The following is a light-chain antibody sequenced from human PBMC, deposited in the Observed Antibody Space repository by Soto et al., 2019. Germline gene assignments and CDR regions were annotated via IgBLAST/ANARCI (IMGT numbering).Light chain of an antibody. J-gene: IGLJ1*01. CDR2: EVT. Sequence: QSALTQPPSVSGSTGQSVTISCTGTNNDIGSYNHVCWYQQPPGTAPKLVIYEVTNRPSGVPDRFSGSKSGSSASLTISGLQAEDEGDYYCSSYTSSSTFFFGTGTKLTVL. V-gene: IGLV2-18*02. CDR1: NNDIGSYNH. CDR3: SSYTSSSTFF.